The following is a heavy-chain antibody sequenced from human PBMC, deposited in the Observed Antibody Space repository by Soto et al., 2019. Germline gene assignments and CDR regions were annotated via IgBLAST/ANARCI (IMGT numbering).Heavy chain of an antibody. D-gene: IGHD2-8*01. V-gene: IGHV4-34*01. J-gene: IGHJ6*03. CDR1: GGSFRGYY. Sequence: QVQLNQWGAGLLKPSETLSLTCAVYGGSFRGYYWSWIRQPPGKGLEWIGEINHSGSTNHNPSLKCRVTISVDTSKNLFSLKLNSVTAADTAVYYCARNNGWYYYCYMDVCGNGTTGTVSS. CDR2: INHSGST. CDR3: ARNNGWYYYCYMDV.